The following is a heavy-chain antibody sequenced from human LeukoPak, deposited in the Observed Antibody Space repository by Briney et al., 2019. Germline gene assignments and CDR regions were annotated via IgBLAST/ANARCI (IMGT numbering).Heavy chain of an antibody. Sequence: GGSLRLSCVASGYTLCSHRMSWVREAPGGGVEWVADIKQEGSELHYVDYVRGRFTISRDKGQNSLYLQKNSLRGEDTAVYFCARDSTGWQADSFDSWGQGTMVTVSS. V-gene: IGHV3-7*01. D-gene: IGHD2-8*02. CDR1: GYTLCSHR. J-gene: IGHJ3*02. CDR2: IKQEGSEL. CDR3: ARDSTGWQADSFDS.